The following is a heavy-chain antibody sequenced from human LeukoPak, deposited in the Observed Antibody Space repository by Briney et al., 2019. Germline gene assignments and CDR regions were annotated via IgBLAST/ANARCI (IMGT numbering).Heavy chain of an antibody. CDR1: GGTFSSYA. CDR3: ASRVDTAIIYYYYGMDV. J-gene: IGHJ6*02. D-gene: IGHD5-18*01. Sequence: SVKVSCKASGGTFSSYAISWVRQAPGQGLEWMGGIIPIFGTANYAQKFQGRVTITADESTSTAYMELSSLRSEDTAVYYCASRVDTAIIYYYYGMDVWGQGTTVTVSS. V-gene: IGHV1-69*01. CDR2: IIPIFGTA.